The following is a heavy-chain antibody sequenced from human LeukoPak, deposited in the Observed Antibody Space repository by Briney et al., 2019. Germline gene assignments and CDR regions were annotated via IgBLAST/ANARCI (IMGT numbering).Heavy chain of an antibody. CDR1: GYSFTSYW. CDR3: ARLDDFWSGNNWFDP. J-gene: IGHJ5*02. Sequence: GESLQISCQGSGYSFTSYWIGWVRQMPGKGLEWMGIIYPGDSDTRYSPSFQGQVTISADKSISTAYLQWSSLKASDTAMYYCARLDDFWSGNNWFDPWGQGTLVTVSS. CDR2: IYPGDSDT. V-gene: IGHV5-51*01. D-gene: IGHD3-3*01.